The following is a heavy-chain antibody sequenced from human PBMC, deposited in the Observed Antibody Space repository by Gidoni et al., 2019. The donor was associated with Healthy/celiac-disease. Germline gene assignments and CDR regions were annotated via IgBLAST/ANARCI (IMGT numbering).Heavy chain of an antibody. D-gene: IGHD6-13*01. J-gene: IGHJ3*02. CDR3: ASRRIARDHDAFDI. V-gene: IGHV4-59*08. CDR2: IYYSGST. CDR1: GGSISSYY. Sequence: QVQLQESGPGLVKPSETLSLTCTVSGGSISSYYWSWIRQPPGKGLEWIGYIYYSGSTNYNPSLKSRVTISVDTSKNQFSLKLSSVTAADTAVYYCASRRIARDHDAFDIWGQGTMVTVSS.